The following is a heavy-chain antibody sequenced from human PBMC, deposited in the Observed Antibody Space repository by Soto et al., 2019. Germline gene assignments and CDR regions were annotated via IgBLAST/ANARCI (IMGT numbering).Heavy chain of an antibody. Sequence: ASVKVSCKASNYTFINFGISWVRQAPGQGLEWMGWITTYNGKTNYAQKLQGRITMTTDTSTSTAYMELRSLRSDDTAVYYCARVLRFLEWPSRSYYYYYMDVWGKGTTVTVSS. V-gene: IGHV1-18*01. J-gene: IGHJ6*03. CDR3: ARVLRFLEWPSRSYYYYYMDV. CDR1: NYTFINFG. CDR2: ITTYNGKT. D-gene: IGHD3-3*01.